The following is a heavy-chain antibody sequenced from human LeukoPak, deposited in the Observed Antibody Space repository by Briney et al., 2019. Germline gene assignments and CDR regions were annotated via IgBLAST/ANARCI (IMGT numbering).Heavy chain of an antibody. CDR3: ARPQSVTGLGTGWFDP. CDR1: GGSISSYY. Sequence: SETLSLTCTVSGGSISSYYWSWIRQPAGKGLEWIGRIYTSGSTNYNPSLKSRVTMSVDTSKNQFSLKLSSVTAADTAVYYCARPQSVTGLGTGWFDPWGQGTLVTVSS. D-gene: IGHD6-19*01. J-gene: IGHJ5*02. V-gene: IGHV4-4*07. CDR2: IYTSGST.